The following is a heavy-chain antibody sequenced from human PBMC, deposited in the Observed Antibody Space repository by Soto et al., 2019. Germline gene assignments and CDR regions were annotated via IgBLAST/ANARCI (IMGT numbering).Heavy chain of an antibody. CDR3: ARVSCSGGSCYSFFDP. CDR2: INPSGGST. Sequence: GASVKVSCKASGYTLTSYYMHWVRQAPGQGLEWMGIINPSGGSTSYAQKFQGRVTMTRDTSTSTVYMELSSLRSEDTAVYYCARVSCSGGSCYSFFDPWGQGTLVTVSS. D-gene: IGHD2-15*01. J-gene: IGHJ5*02. V-gene: IGHV1-46*01. CDR1: GYTLTSYY.